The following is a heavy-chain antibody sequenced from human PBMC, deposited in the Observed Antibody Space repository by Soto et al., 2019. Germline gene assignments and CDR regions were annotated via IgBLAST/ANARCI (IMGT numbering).Heavy chain of an antibody. V-gene: IGHV5-51*01. CDR2: IYPGDSDT. D-gene: IGHD3-3*01. CDR3: ARTAVYYDFWSGYHL. CDR1: GYSFTSYW. Sequence: GESLKISCKGSGYSFTSYWVGWVRQMPGKGLEWMGIIYPGDSDTRYSPSFQGQVTISADKSISTAYLQWSSLKASDTAMYYCARTAVYYDFWSGYHLWGQGTLVTVSS. J-gene: IGHJ5*02.